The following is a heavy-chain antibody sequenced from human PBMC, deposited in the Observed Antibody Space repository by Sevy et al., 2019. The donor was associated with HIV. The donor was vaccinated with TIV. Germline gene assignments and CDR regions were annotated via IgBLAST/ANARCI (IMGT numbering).Heavy chain of an antibody. CDR2: LSFGCGKI. V-gene: IGHV3-23*01. D-gene: IGHD2-8*01. J-gene: IGHJ4*02. CDR1: GFTFNIYS. Sequence: GGSLRLSCAASGFTFNIYSMSWVRQTPGKGLEWVATLSFGCGKINHADSVKGRFTMPRDDSKNAVYLQMNNLRVEDTAIYYCAREGGTKPHDYWGQGTLVTVSS. CDR3: AREGGTKPHDY.